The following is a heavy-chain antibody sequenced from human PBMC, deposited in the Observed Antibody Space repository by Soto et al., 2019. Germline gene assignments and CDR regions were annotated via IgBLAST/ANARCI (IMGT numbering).Heavy chain of an antibody. Sequence: QVQLQESGPGLMKPSETLSLTCTVSGASITSSSYWSWIRQPAGKGLEWIGRFSLSGTTNYNPSLRSRVTMSADVSKTQFALRLPSVTAADTALYYCARGMTPPGAPAWYYFDSWGQGTLVTVSS. CDR2: FSLSGTT. D-gene: IGHD2-8*02. J-gene: IGHJ4*02. V-gene: IGHV4-4*07. CDR1: GASITSSSY. CDR3: ARGMTPPGAPAWYYFDS.